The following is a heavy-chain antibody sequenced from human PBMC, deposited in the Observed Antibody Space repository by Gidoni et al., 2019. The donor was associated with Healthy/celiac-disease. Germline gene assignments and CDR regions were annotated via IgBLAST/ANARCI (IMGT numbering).Heavy chain of an antibody. CDR3: ARAVVVVPAAIAPPAGHNWFDP. CDR2: INHSGST. V-gene: IGHV4-34*01. Sequence: QVQLQQWGAGLLKPSETLSLTCAVSGGSFSGYYWSWIRQPPGKGLEWIGEINHSGSTNYNPSLKSRVTISVDTSKNQFSLKLSSVTAADTAVYYCARAVVVVPAAIAPPAGHNWFDPWGQGTLVTVSS. CDR1: GGSFSGYY. D-gene: IGHD2-2*01. J-gene: IGHJ5*02.